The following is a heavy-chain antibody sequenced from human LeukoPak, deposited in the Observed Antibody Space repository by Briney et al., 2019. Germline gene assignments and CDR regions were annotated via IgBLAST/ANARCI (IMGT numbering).Heavy chain of an antibody. Sequence: PGGSLRLSCAASGFTFSSYAMSWVRQAPGKGLEWVSAISGSGGSTYYADSVKGRFTISRDNSKNTLYLQMNSLRAEDTAVYYCARFNVDYYDSSGSSDYWGQGTLVTVSS. D-gene: IGHD3-22*01. CDR3: ARFNVDYYDSSGSSDY. CDR1: GFTFSSYA. CDR2: ISGSGGST. V-gene: IGHV3-23*01. J-gene: IGHJ4*02.